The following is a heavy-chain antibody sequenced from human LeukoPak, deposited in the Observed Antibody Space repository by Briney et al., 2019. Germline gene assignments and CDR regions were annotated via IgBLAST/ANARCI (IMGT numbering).Heavy chain of an antibody. CDR1: GGTFSSYA. V-gene: IGHV1-69*05. CDR3: ATYSNYNPEHDXFXX. D-gene: IGHD4-11*01. Sequence: SVKVSCKASGGTFSSYAISWVRQAPGQGLEWMGGIIPIFGTANYAQKFQGRVTITTDESTSTAYMELSSLRSEDTAVYYCATYSNYNPEHDXFXXWGQXTMVTX. CDR2: IIPIFGTA. J-gene: IGHJ3*01.